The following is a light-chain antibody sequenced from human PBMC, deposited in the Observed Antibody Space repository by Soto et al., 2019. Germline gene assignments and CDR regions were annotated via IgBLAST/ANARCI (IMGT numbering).Light chain of an antibody. CDR1: SSNIGAGYD. CDR3: QSYDSSLSGHVV. V-gene: IGLV1-40*01. Sequence: QSVLTQPPSVSGAPGQRVTISCTGSSSNIGAGYDVHWYQQLPGTAPKLLIYGNSNRPSGVPDRFSGSKSGTSASLAITGLQAQDEPDYYRQSYDSSLSGHVVFGGGTKLTVL. J-gene: IGLJ2*01. CDR2: GNS.